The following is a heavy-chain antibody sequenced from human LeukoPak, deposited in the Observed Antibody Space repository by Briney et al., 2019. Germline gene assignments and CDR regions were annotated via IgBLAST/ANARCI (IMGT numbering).Heavy chain of an antibody. D-gene: IGHD4-17*01. CDR3: ARGTAYGDSPWPFEH. CDR1: GGYISVYY. CDR2: IHASGRT. J-gene: IGHJ4*02. Sequence: SETLSLTCTVSGGYISVYYWSWLWQPAGKGLEWIGRIHASGRTNYNPSLKSRVAMSVDTANNQFSLKLRSMTAADTAMFYCARGTAYGDSPWPFEHWGQGILVTVSP. V-gene: IGHV4-4*07.